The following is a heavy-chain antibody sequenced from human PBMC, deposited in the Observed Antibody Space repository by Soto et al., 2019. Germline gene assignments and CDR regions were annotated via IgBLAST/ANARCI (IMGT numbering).Heavy chain of an antibody. CDR2: IYPGDSDT. CDR1: GYSFTSYW. J-gene: IGHJ6*04. V-gene: IGHV5-51*01. CDR3: ARTSAAGKYYSGMDV. D-gene: IGHD6-13*01. Sequence: GESLKISCKGSGYSFTSYWIGWVRQMPGKGLEWMGIIYPGDSDTRYSPSFQGQVTISADKSISTAYLQWSSLKASDTAMYYCARTSAAGKYYSGMDVWGKGTTVTVPS.